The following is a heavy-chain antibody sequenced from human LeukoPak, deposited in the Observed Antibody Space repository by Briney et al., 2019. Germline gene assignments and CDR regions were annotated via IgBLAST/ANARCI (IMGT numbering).Heavy chain of an antibody. Sequence: GGSLRLSCAASGFTLSSYEMNWVRQAPGKGLEWISYISGSGDTIYYADSMKGRFTISRDNAKNSLYLQMSSLRAEDTAVYYCASLRQFRSGGSWYGLDVWGQGSTVTVS. CDR1: GFTLSSYE. D-gene: IGHD3-3*01. J-gene: IGHJ6*02. CDR3: ASLRQFRSGGSWYGLDV. V-gene: IGHV3-48*03. CDR2: ISGSGDTI.